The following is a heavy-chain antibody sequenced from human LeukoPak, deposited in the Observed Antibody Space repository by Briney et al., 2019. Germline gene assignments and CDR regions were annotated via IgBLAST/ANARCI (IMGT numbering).Heavy chain of an antibody. Sequence: SETLSLTRTVSGGSISSSRDYWGWIRQPPGKGLEWIGNMYYSGSTYYNPSLKSRVTISVDTSKNQFSLKLSSVTAADTAVYYCARAGDYGDYVWVNWFDPWGQGTLVTVSS. J-gene: IGHJ5*02. CDR1: GGSISSSRDY. D-gene: IGHD4-17*01. V-gene: IGHV4-39*07. CDR2: MYYSGST. CDR3: ARAGDYGDYVWVNWFDP.